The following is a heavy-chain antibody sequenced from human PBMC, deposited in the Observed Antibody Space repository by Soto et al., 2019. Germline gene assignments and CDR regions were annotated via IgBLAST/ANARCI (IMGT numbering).Heavy chain of an antibody. D-gene: IGHD6-19*01. V-gene: IGHV2-5*02. CDR2: IYWDDDK. CDR3: AHRLPGYNSGGHGGWFDP. Sequence: QITLKESGPTLVKPTQTLTLTCTFSGFSLTTSGVGVGWIRQPPGKALEWLALIYWDDDKRSSPSLKSRLTIPKDTSKNQVVLTMTNMDPVDTATYYCAHRLPGYNSGGHGGWFDPWGQGTLVTVSS. J-gene: IGHJ5*02. CDR1: GFSLTTSGVG.